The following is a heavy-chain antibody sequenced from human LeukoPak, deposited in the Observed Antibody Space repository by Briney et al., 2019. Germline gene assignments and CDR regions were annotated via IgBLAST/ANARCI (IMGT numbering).Heavy chain of an antibody. V-gene: IGHV1-2*02. Sequence: ASVKVSCKASGYTFTGYYMHWVRQAPGQGLEWMGWINPNSGGTNYAQKLQGRVTMTTDTSTSTAYMELRSLRSDDTAVYYCARGTRYCSGGSCQSGFYYFDYWGQGTLVTVSS. D-gene: IGHD2-15*01. J-gene: IGHJ4*02. CDR3: ARGTRYCSGGSCQSGFYYFDY. CDR2: INPNSGGT. CDR1: GYTFTGYY.